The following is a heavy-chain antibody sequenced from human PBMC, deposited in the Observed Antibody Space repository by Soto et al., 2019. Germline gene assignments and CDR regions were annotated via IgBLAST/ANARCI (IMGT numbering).Heavy chain of an antibody. D-gene: IGHD3-10*01. CDR1: GFTFSSYA. CDR2: ISYDGSNK. J-gene: IGHJ6*02. CDR3: AREGYYYGSGSYATNYYGMDV. Sequence: PGGSLRLSCAASGFTFSSYAMHWVRQAPGKGLEWVAVISYDGSNKYYADSVKGRFTISRDNSKNTLYLQMNSLRAEDTAVYYCAREGYYYGSGSYATNYYGMDVWGQGTTVTVSS. V-gene: IGHV3-30-3*01.